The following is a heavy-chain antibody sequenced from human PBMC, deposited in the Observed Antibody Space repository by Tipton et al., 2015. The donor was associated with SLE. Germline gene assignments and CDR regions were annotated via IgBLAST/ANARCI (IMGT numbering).Heavy chain of an antibody. CDR1: GYSISSGGYY. CDR2: IYYSGST. CDR3: AREATVGTYYYGMDV. D-gene: IGHD4-23*01. Sequence: LSLTCAVSGYSISSGGYYWSWIRQHPGKGLEWIGYIYYSGSTYYNPSLKSRVTISVDMSKKQFSLKLSSVTAADTAVYYCAREATVGTYYYGMDVWGQGTTVTVSS. V-gene: IGHV4-31*11. J-gene: IGHJ6*02.